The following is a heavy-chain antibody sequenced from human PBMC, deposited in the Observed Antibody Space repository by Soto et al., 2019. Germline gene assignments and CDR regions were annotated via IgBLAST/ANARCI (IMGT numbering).Heavy chain of an antibody. D-gene: IGHD2-15*01. J-gene: IGHJ3*02. V-gene: IGHV4-61*01. CDR1: GDSVSSGSYY. CDR2: IYYSGST. Sequence: PSETLSLTCTVSGDSVSSGSYYWSWIRQPPGKGLEWIGYIYYSGSTNYNPSLKSRVTISVDTSKNQFSLKLSSVTAADTAVYYCARSPYCSGGSCPRAAFDIWGQGTMVTVSS. CDR3: ARSPYCSGGSCPRAAFDI.